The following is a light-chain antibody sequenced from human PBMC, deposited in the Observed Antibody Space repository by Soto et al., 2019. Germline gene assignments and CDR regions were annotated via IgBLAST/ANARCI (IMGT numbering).Light chain of an antibody. CDR3: QQYNNWPPIT. J-gene: IGKJ5*01. V-gene: IGKV3D-15*01. CDR2: GAS. Sequence: EIVLTQSPGTLSLSPGEGATLSCRASQSVSSKLAWYQQKPGQATRLPIDGASTRATGIPARFSGSGSGTEFTLSISSLQSEDSAVYYCQQYNNWPPITFGQGTRLEIK. CDR1: QSVSSK.